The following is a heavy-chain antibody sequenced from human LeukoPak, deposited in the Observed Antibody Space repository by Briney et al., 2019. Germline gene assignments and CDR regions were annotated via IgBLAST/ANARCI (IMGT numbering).Heavy chain of an antibody. CDR1: GFTVSSNY. CDR3: ARSQDGSGSYFYYFYIDV. V-gene: IGHV3-66*01. J-gene: IGHJ6*03. CDR2: FYRGGST. D-gene: IGHD3-10*01. Sequence: GGSLRLSCAASGFTVSSNYMSWVRQAPGKGLEWVSIFYRGGSTYYADSVKGRFTVSRDNSKNILYLQMNSLRAEDTAVYYCARSQDGSGSYFYYFYIDVWGKGTTVTISS.